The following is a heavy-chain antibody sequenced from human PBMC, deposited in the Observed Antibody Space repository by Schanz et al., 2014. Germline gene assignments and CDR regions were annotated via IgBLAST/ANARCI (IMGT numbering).Heavy chain of an antibody. J-gene: IGHJ3*02. Sequence: QGQLVQSGAEVKKPGASVKVSCKASGYTFNNHGISWVRQAPGQGLEWMGRIIPILGITNVAQTFQDRVTITADKSTSTAYMELSSLRSEDTAVYYCARGLGDERWLDLNEAFDIWGQGTIVTVSS. V-gene: IGHV1-69*04. D-gene: IGHD6-19*01. CDR1: GYTFNNHG. CDR3: ARGLGDERWLDLNEAFDI. CDR2: IIPILGIT.